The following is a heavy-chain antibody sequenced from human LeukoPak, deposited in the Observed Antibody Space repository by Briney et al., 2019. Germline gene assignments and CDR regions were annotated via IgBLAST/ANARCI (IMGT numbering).Heavy chain of an antibody. D-gene: IGHD2-2*01. CDR3: ARDFRYCSSTSCHYYMDV. CDR2: IYTSGST. V-gene: IGHV4-61*02. J-gene: IGHJ6*03. Sequence: SETLSLTCTVSGGSISSGSYYWSWIRQPAGKGLEWIGRIYTSGSTNYNPSLKSRVTISVDTSKNQFSLKLRSVTAADTAVYYCARDFRYCSSTSCHYYMDVWGKGTTVTVSS. CDR1: GGSISSGSYY.